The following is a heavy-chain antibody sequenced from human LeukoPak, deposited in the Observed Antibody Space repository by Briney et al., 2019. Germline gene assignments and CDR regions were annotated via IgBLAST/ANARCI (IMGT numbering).Heavy chain of an antibody. CDR2: IYHSGST. D-gene: IGHD6-19*01. J-gene: IGHJ5*02. CDR1: GGSISSSNW. Sequence: PSGTLSLTCAVSGGSISSSNWWSWVRQPPGKGLEWIGEIYHSGSTNYNPSLKSRVTISVDKSKNQFSLKLSSVTAADTAVYYCAGGSSGWPSGFDPWGQGTLVTVSS. CDR3: AGGSSGWPSGFDP. V-gene: IGHV4-4*02.